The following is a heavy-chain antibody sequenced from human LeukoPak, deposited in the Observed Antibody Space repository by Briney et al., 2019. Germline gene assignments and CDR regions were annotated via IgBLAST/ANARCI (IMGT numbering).Heavy chain of an antibody. Sequence: GGSLRLSCAASGFTFSSYAMSWVRQAPGKGLEWVSAISASGGSTYYADSVKGRFTISRDTSKNTLYLQMNSLRAEDTALYYCARAPSYDFWSGYSAYWGQGTLVTVSS. CDR1: GFTFSSYA. V-gene: IGHV3-23*01. D-gene: IGHD3-3*01. CDR3: ARAPSYDFWSGYSAY. CDR2: ISASGGST. J-gene: IGHJ4*02.